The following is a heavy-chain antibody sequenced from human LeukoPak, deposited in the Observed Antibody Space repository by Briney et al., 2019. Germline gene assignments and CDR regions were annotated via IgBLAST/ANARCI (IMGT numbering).Heavy chain of an antibody. J-gene: IGHJ4*02. V-gene: IGHV3-23*01. CDR1: GFTFSSYA. CDR3: AREYTVTTYYFDY. D-gene: IGHD4-17*01. CDR2: ISGSGGSR. Sequence: GGSLRLSCAVSGFTFSSYAMSWVRQAPGKGLEWVSAISGSGGSRYYADSVKGRFTISRDNAKNSLYLQMNSLRAEDTAVYYCAREYTVTTYYFDYWGQGTLVTVSS.